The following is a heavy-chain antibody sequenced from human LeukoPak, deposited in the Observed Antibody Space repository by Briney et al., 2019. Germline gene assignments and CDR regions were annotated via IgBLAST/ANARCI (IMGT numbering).Heavy chain of an antibody. J-gene: IGHJ4*02. V-gene: IGHV3-30*04. Sequence: GRSLRLSCAASGFTFSGYPMHWVRQAPGKGLDWVAIISDDGGRKFHADSVKGRFTISRDNSKNTLYLQMNSLRAEDTAVYYCASPPSSGWYVYWGQGALVTVSS. D-gene: IGHD6-19*01. CDR3: ASPPSSGWYVY. CDR2: ISDDGGRK. CDR1: GFTFSGYP.